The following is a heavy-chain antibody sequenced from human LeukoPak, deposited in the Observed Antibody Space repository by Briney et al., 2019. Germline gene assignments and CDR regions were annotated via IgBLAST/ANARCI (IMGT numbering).Heavy chain of an antibody. Sequence: PGGSLRLSCAASGFTFSSYGMHWVRQAPGKGLEWVAVISYDGSNKYYVDSVKGRFTISRDNSKNTLYLQMNSLRAEDTAVYYCAKTTWIQLWLRETNAFDIWGQGTMVTVSS. CDR1: GFTFSSYG. V-gene: IGHV3-30*18. J-gene: IGHJ3*02. CDR3: AKTTWIQLWLRETNAFDI. CDR2: ISYDGSNK. D-gene: IGHD5-18*01.